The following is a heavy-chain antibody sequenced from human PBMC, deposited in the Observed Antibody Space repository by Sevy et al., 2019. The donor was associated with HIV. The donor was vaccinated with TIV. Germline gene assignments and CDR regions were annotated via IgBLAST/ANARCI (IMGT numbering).Heavy chain of an antibody. J-gene: IGHJ4*02. Sequence: SETLSLTCTVSGYSISSGYYWGWIRQPPGKGLEWIGSIYHSGSTYYNPSLKGRVTISVDTSKNQFSLKLSSVTAADPAVYYCARAQGQWLVSALDEGGTVTPGELDYWGQGTLVTVSS. CDR3: ARAQGQWLVSALDEGGTVTPGELDY. CDR1: GYSISSGYY. V-gene: IGHV4-38-2*02. CDR2: IYHSGST. D-gene: IGHD6-19*01.